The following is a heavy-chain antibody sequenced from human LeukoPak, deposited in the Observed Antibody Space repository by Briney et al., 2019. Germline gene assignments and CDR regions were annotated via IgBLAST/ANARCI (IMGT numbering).Heavy chain of an antibody. CDR3: ARDLDWGAFDA. J-gene: IGHJ5*02. CDR2: IVPSGSIS. CDR1: GFTFSRHG. Sequence: HPGGSLRLSCAASGFTFSRHGINWVRQAPGKGLEWVSGIVPSGSISYYADSVKGRFTISRDNSKNTVSLHMNSLRAEDTALYYCARDLDWGAFDAWGQGTLVTVSS. V-gene: IGHV3-23*01. D-gene: IGHD3-9*01.